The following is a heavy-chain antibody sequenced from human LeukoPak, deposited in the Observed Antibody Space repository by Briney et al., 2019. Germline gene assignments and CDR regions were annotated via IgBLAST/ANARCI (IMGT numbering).Heavy chain of an antibody. CDR2: FDPEDGET. D-gene: IGHD1-7*01. CDR1: GYTLTELS. V-gene: IGHV1-24*01. CDR3: ATGVRNYDYFDY. Sequence: GASVKVSCKVSGYTLTELSMHWVRQAPGKGLEWMGGFDPEDGETIYAQKFQGRVTMTEDTSTDTAYMELSSLRSEDTAVYYCATGVRNYDYFDYWSQGTLVTVSS. J-gene: IGHJ4*02.